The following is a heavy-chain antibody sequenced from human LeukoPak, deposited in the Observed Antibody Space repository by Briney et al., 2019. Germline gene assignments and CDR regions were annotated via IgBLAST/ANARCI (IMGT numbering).Heavy chain of an antibody. V-gene: IGHV3-48*04. J-gene: IGHJ4*02. Sequence: GGSLRLSCAASGFTFSSYAMSWVRQAPGKGLEWVSYISSSSSTIYYADSVKGRFTISRDNAKNSLYLQMNSLRAEDTAVYYCATTVTTRWVYWGQGTLVTVSS. CDR1: GFTFSSYA. CDR3: ATTVTTRWVY. D-gene: IGHD4-17*01. CDR2: ISSSSSTI.